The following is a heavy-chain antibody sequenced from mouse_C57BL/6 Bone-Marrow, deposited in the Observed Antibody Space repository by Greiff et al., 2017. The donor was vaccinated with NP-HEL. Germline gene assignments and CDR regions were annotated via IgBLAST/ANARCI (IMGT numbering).Heavy chain of an antibody. CDR1: GYTFTNYW. D-gene: IGHD2-2*01. Sequence: QVQLQQSGAELVRPGTSVKMSCKASGYTFTNYWIGWAKQRPGHGLEWIGDIYPGGGYTNYNEKFKGKATLPADKSSSTAYMQFSSLTSEDSAIYYCARGTVTTPFAYWGQGTLVTVSA. CDR3: ARGTVTTPFAY. J-gene: IGHJ3*01. CDR2: IYPGGGYT. V-gene: IGHV1-63*01.